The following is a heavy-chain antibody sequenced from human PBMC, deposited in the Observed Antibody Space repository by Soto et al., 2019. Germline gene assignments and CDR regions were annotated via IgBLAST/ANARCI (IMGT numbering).Heavy chain of an antibody. V-gene: IGHV3-30-3*01. J-gene: IGHJ6*02. Sequence: GGSLRLSCAASGFIFSTYAIHWVRQAPGKGLEWVAVISDDGSNKYYADSVKGRFTISRDNSKNTLYLQINSLRGEDTAIYYRARVLKWGVDTLMDDALDVWGQGTTVTVSS. CDR1: GFIFSTYA. CDR2: ISDDGSNK. D-gene: IGHD5-18*01. CDR3: ARVLKWGVDTLMDDALDV.